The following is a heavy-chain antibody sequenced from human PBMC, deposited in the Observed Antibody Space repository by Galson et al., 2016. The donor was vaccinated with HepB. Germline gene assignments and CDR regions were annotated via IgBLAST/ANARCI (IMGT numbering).Heavy chain of an antibody. CDR3: ARTRKYYDFWSSDWENDALDI. Sequence: SETLSLTCTVSGGSISTYYWSWIRQPAGKGLEWIGRIYSSGTTNYNPSLKSRVTMSVEMSKNQFSLKLSAVTAADTAIYYCARTRKYYDFWSSDWENDALDIWGQGTMVTVSS. J-gene: IGHJ3*02. D-gene: IGHD3-3*01. CDR1: GGSISTYY. V-gene: IGHV4-4*07. CDR2: IYSSGTT.